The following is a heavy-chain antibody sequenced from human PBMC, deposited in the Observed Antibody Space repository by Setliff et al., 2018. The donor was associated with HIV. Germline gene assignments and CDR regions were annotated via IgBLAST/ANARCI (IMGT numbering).Heavy chain of an antibody. D-gene: IGHD6-25*01. CDR3: ARDVYRRGPYDY. V-gene: IGHV4-38-2*02. J-gene: IGHJ4*02. CDR1: GYSMSGGYN. CDR2: IYHVGTT. Sequence: SETLSLTCTVSGYSMSGGYNWGWIRQSPEKGLEWIGNIYHVGTTYYNPSLKSRVTLSVDPSKSQFSLKLSSVTAADTAVYYCARDVYRRGPYDYWGQGTLVTVSS.